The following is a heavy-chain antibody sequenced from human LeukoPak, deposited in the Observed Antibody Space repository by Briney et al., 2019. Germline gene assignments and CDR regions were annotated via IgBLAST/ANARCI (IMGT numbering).Heavy chain of an antibody. Sequence: GRSLRLSCAASGFTFDDYAMHWVRQAPGKGLVWVSRINSDGSSTSYADSVKGRFTISRDNAKNTLYLQMNSLRAEDTAVYYCARDDPPGKYYDSSGYYLEYFQHWGQGTLVTVSS. V-gene: IGHV3-74*01. J-gene: IGHJ1*01. D-gene: IGHD3-22*01. CDR2: INSDGSST. CDR3: ARDDPPGKYYDSSGYYLEYFQH. CDR1: GFTFDDYA.